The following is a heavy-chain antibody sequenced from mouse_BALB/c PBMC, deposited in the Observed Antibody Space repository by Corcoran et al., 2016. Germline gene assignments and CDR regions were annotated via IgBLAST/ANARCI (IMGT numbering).Heavy chain of an antibody. J-gene: IGHJ2*01. CDR1: GYTFTNYG. V-gene: IGHV9-1*02. Sequence: QIQLVQSGPELKKPGETVKIPCKASGYTFTNYGMNWVKQAPGKGLKWMGWINTYTGEPTYADDFKGRFAFSLETSASTAYLQINNLKNEDMATYFCARWGGNYYFDYWGQGTTLTVSS. D-gene: IGHD2-1*01. CDR2: INTYTGEP. CDR3: ARWGGNYYFDY.